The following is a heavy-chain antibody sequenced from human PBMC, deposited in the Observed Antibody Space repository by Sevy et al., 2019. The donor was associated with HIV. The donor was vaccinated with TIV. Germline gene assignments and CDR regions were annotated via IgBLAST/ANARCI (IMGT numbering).Heavy chain of an antibody. V-gene: IGHV2-5*01. CDR1: GFSLSTSGVG. CDR2: IYWNDDK. D-gene: IGHD3-9*01. CDR3: AHSSLYDILTGYTYYGMDV. Sequence: SGPTLVKPTQTLTLTCTFSGFSLSTSGVGVGWIRQPPGKALEWLALIYWNDDKRYSPSLKSRLTITKDTSKNQVVLTMTNLDPVDTATYYCAHSSLYDILTGYTYYGMDVWGQGTTVTVSS. J-gene: IGHJ6*02.